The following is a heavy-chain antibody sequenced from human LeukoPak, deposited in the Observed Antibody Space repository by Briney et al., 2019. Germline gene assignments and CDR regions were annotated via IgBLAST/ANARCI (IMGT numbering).Heavy chain of an antibody. D-gene: IGHD6-13*01. Sequence: SETLSLTCTVSGGSISSGGYYWSWIRQPPGKGLEWIGYIYHSGSTYYNPSLKSRVTISVDRSKNQFSLKLSSVTAADTAVYYCARGLTSSSFDYWGQGTLVTVSS. CDR2: IYHSGST. CDR1: GGSISSGGYY. CDR3: ARGLTSSSFDY. J-gene: IGHJ4*02. V-gene: IGHV4-30-2*01.